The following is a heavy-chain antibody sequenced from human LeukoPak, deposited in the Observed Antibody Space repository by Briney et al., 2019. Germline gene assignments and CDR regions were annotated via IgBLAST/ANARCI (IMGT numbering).Heavy chain of an antibody. J-gene: IGHJ4*02. CDR3: AKDGDYGDYLEY. V-gene: IGHV3-30*04. CDR1: GFTFSSYV. D-gene: IGHD3-16*01. Sequence: GGSLRLSCAASGFTFSSYVMHWVRQAPGKGLEWVAIISYDGSNEYYADSVKGRFTISRDNSKNTLYLQMNSLRAADTAVYYCAKDGDYGDYLEYWGQGTLVTVSS. CDR2: ISYDGSNE.